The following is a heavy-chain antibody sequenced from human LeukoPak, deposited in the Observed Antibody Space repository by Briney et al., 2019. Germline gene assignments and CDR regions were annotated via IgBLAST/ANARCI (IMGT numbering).Heavy chain of an antibody. V-gene: IGHV4-59*01. CDR1: GDSISSNY. Sequence: SETLSLTCTVNGDSISSNYWSWIRQPPRKGLEWIGYISYSGSTNYNPSLKSRVTISVDTSKNQFSLKLSSVTAADTAVYYCARITWYNTGRGFDYWGQGTLVTVSS. CDR3: ARITWYNTGRGFDY. J-gene: IGHJ4*02. D-gene: IGHD6-19*01. CDR2: ISYSGST.